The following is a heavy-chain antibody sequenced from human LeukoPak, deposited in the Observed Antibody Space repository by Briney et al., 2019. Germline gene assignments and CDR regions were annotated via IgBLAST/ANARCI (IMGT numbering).Heavy chain of an antibody. CDR1: GFTFSSYA. Sequence: GGSLRLSCAASGFTFSSYAMSWVRQAPGKGLEWVSAISGSGGSTYYADSVKGRFTISRDNSKNTLYLQMNSLRAEDTAVYYCAKDWFVDHQVHYCSSTSCYTVEDYWGQGTLVTVSS. CDR3: AKDWFVDHQVHYCSSTSCYTVEDY. V-gene: IGHV3-23*01. D-gene: IGHD2-2*02. J-gene: IGHJ4*02. CDR2: ISGSGGST.